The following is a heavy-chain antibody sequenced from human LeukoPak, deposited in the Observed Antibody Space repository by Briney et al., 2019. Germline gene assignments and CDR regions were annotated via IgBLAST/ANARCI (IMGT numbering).Heavy chain of an antibody. Sequence: KPSETLSLTCTVSGGSISSYYWSWIRQPPGKGLEWIGNISDSGSTNYNPSLKSRVTMSVDTSKNHFSLNLSSVTAADTAVYYCALLTTVTSYYFDYWGQGTLVTVSS. CDR1: GGSISSYY. J-gene: IGHJ4*02. V-gene: IGHV4-59*01. D-gene: IGHD4-17*01. CDR2: ISDSGST. CDR3: ALLTTVTSYYFDY.